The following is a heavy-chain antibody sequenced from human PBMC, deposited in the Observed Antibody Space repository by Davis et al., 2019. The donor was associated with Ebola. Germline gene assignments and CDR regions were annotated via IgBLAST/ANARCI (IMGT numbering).Heavy chain of an antibody. CDR2: ISYDGSNK. Sequence: GGSLRLSCAASGFTFSSYGMHWVRQAPGKGLEWVAVISYDGSNKYYADSVKGRFTISRDNSKNTLYLQMNSLRAEDTAVYYCAKGKKYYDFRSGAYYYYGMDVWGQGTTVTVSS. D-gene: IGHD3-3*01. V-gene: IGHV3-30*18. J-gene: IGHJ6*02. CDR1: GFTFSSYG. CDR3: AKGKKYYDFRSGAYYYYGMDV.